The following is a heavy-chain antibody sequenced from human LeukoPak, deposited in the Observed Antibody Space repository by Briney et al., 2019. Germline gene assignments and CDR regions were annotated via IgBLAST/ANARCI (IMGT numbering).Heavy chain of an antibody. CDR1: GFTFSSYA. Sequence: GGSLRLSCAASGFTFSSYAVSWGRQAPGKGLEWGSCISGSGGSTYSADSVKGRFTISRDNSKNTLYLQRNSLRAECTALYYFAKDRSCTNDICHGDFDYWGQGTLVTVPS. J-gene: IGHJ4*02. D-gene: IGHD2-8*01. CDR2: ISGSGGST. CDR3: AKDRSCTNDICHGDFDY. V-gene: IGHV3-23*01.